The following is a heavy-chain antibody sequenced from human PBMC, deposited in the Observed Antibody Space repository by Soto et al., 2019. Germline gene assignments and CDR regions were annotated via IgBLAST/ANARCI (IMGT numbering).Heavy chain of an antibody. CDR2: IYYSGST. J-gene: IGHJ4*02. D-gene: IGHD4-17*01. CDR1: GGSISSSSYY. CDR3: ARRAYGDYGAFDY. Sequence: TLSLTCTVSGGSISSSSYYWGWIRQPPGKGLEWIGSIYYSGSTYYNPSLKSRVTMSVDTSKNQFSLKLSSVTAADTAVYYCARRAYGDYGAFDYWGQGTLVTVSS. V-gene: IGHV4-39*01.